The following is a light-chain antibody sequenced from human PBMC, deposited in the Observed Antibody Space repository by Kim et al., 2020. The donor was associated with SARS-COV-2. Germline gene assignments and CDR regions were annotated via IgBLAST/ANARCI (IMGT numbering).Light chain of an antibody. CDR2: DVS. CDR3: CSYAGSYTWV. CDR1: SSDVGGYDY. V-gene: IGLV2-11*01. Sequence: GQSDTISCTGTSSDVGGYDYVSWYQQHPGKAPKIMIYDVSKRPSGVPDRFSGSKSGSTASLTISGLQAEDEADYYCCSYAGSYTWVFGTGTKVTVL. J-gene: IGLJ1*01.